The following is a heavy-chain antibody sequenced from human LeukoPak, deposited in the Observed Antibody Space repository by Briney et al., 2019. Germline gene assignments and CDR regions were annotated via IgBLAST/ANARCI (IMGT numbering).Heavy chain of an antibody. D-gene: IGHD3-3*01. CDR3: AKLGKDFWSGYLYFDY. J-gene: IGHJ4*02. Sequence: PGGSLRLSCAASGFTFSSYWMSWVRQAPGKGLEWVANIKQDGSEKYYVDSVKGRFTISRDNARDSLYLQVNSLRAEDTAVYYCAKLGKDFWSGYLYFDYWGQGTLVTVSS. CDR1: GFTFSSYW. V-gene: IGHV3-7*01. CDR2: IKQDGSEK.